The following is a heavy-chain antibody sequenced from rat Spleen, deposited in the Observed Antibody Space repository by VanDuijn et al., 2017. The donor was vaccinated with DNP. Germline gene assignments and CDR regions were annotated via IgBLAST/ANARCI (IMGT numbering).Heavy chain of an antibody. V-gene: IGHV1-43*01. CDR3: ASSRRGNWFAY. D-gene: IGHD1-11*01. CDR1: GYTFTTYY. CDR2: INTGSGGS. Sequence: QVQLRQSGAEPAKPGSSVKISCKASGYTFTTYYMTWIKQTTGQGLEYLGYINTGSGGSNYNEKFKGKATLTVDKSSSTAFMQLSSLTPDDSAVYYCASSRRGNWFAYWGQGTLVTVSS. J-gene: IGHJ3*01.